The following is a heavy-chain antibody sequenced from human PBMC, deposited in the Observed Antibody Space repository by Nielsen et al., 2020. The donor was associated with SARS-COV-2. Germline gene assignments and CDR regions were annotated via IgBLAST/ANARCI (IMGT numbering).Heavy chain of an antibody. D-gene: IGHD2-2*02. J-gene: IGHJ6*02. CDR2: IYPGDSDT. CDR3: ARTVVPAAIGKGYYYYYGMDV. V-gene: IGHV5-51*01. CDR1: GYSFTSYW. Sequence: GESLKISCKGSGYSFTSYWIGWVRQMPGKGLEWMGIIYPGDSDTRYSSSFQGQVTISADKSISTAYLQWSSLKASDTAMYYCARTVVPAAIGKGYYYYYGMDVWGQGTTVTVSS.